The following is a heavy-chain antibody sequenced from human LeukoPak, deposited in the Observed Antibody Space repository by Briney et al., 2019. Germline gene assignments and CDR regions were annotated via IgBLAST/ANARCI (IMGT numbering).Heavy chain of an antibody. CDR2: ISGSGGST. V-gene: IGHV3-23*01. CDR3: AKDHHYDSSGYLIDY. Sequence: GGSLRLSCAASGFTFSSYAMSWVRQAPGKGLEWVSAISGSGGSTYYADSVKGRFTISRDNSKNTLYLQMNGLRAEDTAVYYCAKDHHYDSSGYLIDYWGQGTLVTVFS. CDR1: GFTFSSYA. J-gene: IGHJ4*02. D-gene: IGHD3-22*01.